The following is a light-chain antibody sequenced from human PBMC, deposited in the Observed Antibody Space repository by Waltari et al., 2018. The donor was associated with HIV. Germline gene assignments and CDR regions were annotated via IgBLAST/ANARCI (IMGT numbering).Light chain of an antibody. V-gene: IGLV1-47*01. CDR2: RNN. J-gene: IGLJ1*01. CDR1: SFKLGSNF. Sequence: QSVLTQPPSASGTPGQRVTIRCSGSSFKLGSNFVYWYQQLPGAAPKLLIYRNNQRPSGVPDRFSGSKSGTSASLAISGLRSEDEADYYCAAWDDSLSGFYVVGTGTKVTVL. CDR3: AAWDDSLSGFYV.